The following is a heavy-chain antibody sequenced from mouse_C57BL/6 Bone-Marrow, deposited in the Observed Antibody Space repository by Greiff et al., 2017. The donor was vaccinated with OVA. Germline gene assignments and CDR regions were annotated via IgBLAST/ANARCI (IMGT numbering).Heavy chain of an antibody. CDR2: IYPGDGDT. CDR3: ARGGLTGTRWFAH. CDR1: GYAFSSYW. J-gene: IGHJ3*01. Sequence: VQLQESGAELVKPGASVKISCKASGYAFSSYWMNWVKQRPGKGLEWIGQIYPGDGDTNYNGKFKGKATLTADKSSSTAYMQLSSLTSEDSAVYFCARGGLTGTRWFAHWGQGTLVTVSA. V-gene: IGHV1-80*01. D-gene: IGHD4-1*01.